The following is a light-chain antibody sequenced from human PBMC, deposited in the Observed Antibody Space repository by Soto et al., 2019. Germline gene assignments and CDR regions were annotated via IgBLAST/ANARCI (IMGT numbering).Light chain of an antibody. CDR2: AAS. CDR1: QRISSTY. J-gene: IGKJ1*01. CDR3: QQNNSSPWT. Sequence: VMTQYPDTLSVSPGERATLSCRASQRISSTYLSWHQQKPGQAPRLLIYAASSRATGIPGRFSGSGSGTDFTLTISRLQPEDFAFYYCQQNNSSPWTFGQGSKV. V-gene: IGKV3-20*01.